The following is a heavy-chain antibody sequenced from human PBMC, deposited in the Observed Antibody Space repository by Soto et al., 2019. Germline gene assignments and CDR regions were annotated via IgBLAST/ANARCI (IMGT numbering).Heavy chain of an antibody. D-gene: IGHD3-9*01. J-gene: IGHJ5*02. CDR3: ARGARYDTLTGYL. Sequence: PGGSLRLSCEGSGFSFSGYSINWVREAPGKGLEWVSFISSSGQYIKYADSVKGRFTISRDNAKNSVHLQMNSLRVEDTAVYYCARGARYDTLTGYLWGQGTRVTVSS. CDR1: GFSFSGYS. V-gene: IGHV3-21*06. CDR2: ISSSGQYI.